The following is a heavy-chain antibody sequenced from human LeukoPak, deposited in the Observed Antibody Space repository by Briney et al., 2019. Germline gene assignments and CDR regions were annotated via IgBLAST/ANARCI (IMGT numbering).Heavy chain of an antibody. D-gene: IGHD6-13*01. J-gene: IGHJ4*02. CDR3: ARKIAAAGRHYFDY. V-gene: IGHV3-48*04. Sequence: GGSLRLSCAASGFTFSSYSTNWVRQAPGKGLEWVSYISSGGSSISDADSVKGRFTISRDNAKNSLYLQMTSLRAEDTAIYYCARKIAAAGRHYFDYWGQGTLVTVSS. CDR1: GFTFSSYS. CDR2: ISSGGSSI.